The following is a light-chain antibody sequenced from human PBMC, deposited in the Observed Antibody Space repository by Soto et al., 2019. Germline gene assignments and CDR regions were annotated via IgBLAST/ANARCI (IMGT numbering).Light chain of an antibody. V-gene: IGKV4-1*01. CDR2: WAS. CDR3: QQFFTTPYT. J-gene: IGKJ2*01. Sequence: DIVMTQSPDSLAVSLGERATINCKSSQTILYSSDNKNYLAGYQQKPGQPPRLLIYWASSRDSGVPDRFAGSGSGTDFTLTITNLQAEDVAIYYCQQFFTTPYTFGQGTRLQI. CDR1: QTILYSSDNKNY.